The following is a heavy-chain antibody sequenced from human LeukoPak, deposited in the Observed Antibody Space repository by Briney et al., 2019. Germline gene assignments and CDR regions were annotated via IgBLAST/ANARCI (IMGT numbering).Heavy chain of an antibody. D-gene: IGHD2-2*02. CDR3: ARDSGTWVECTRTSCYIAY. J-gene: IGHJ4*02. CDR2: ISVYNANT. V-gene: IGHV1-18*01. CDR1: GYTFNSYG. Sequence: ASVKVSCKASGYTFNSYGIAWVRQAPGQGPEWMGWISVYNANTRNAQKFQGRVTMTTGASTSTAYMELRSLTSDDTAVYYCARDSGTWVECTRTSCYIAYWGQGTLVSVSS.